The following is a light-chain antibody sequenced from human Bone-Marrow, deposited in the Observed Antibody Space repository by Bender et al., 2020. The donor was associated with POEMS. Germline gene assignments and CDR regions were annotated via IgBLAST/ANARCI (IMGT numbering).Light chain of an antibody. Sequence: QSALTQPASVSGSPGQSVTISCTGTSSDVGAYNYVSWYQQHPGKAPNVIISDVTHRPSGVSHRFSGSKSGNTASLTISGLQAEDEAHYYCCSYAGGGTFYVFGTGTGVTVL. CDR2: DVT. CDR3: CSYAGGGTFYV. J-gene: IGLJ1*01. CDR1: SSDVGAYNY. V-gene: IGLV2-14*03.